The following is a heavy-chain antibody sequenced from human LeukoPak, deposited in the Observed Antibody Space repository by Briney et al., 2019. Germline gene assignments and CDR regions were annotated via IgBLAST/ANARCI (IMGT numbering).Heavy chain of an antibody. J-gene: IGHJ4*02. CDR2: INPSGGST. D-gene: IGHD1-7*01. CDR1: GYTFTSYY. V-gene: IGHV1-46*01. Sequence: ASVKVSCKASGYTFTSYYMHWVRQAPGQGLEWMGIINPSGGSTTYAQKFQGRVTMTRDTSTSTLYMELSSLRSEDTAVYYCAIKTGTTFVWGQGTLVTVSS. CDR3: AIKTGTTFV.